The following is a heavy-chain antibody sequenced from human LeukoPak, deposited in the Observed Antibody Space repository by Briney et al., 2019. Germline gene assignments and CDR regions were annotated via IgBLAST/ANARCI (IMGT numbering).Heavy chain of an antibody. CDR2: ISSSSTNI. CDR1: GFAFSSYN. Sequence: GGSLRLSCAASGFAFSSYNINWVRQAPGKGLEWVSSISSSSTNIYYADSVKGRFTISRDNAKNSLYLQMNSLRAEDTAVYYCARDWRTSSYIYYLDYWGQGTLVTVSS. J-gene: IGHJ4*02. CDR3: ARDWRTSSYIYYLDY. D-gene: IGHD3-22*01. V-gene: IGHV3-21*01.